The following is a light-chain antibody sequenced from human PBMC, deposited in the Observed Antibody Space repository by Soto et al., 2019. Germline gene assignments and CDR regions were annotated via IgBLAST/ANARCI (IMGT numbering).Light chain of an antibody. V-gene: IGKV1-5*03. Sequence: DIQMTQSPSTLSASVGARVTITCRASQSISRWSAWYQQKPGKAPKLLIYKASILESGVPSRFSGSGSGTEFTLTISSLQPDDFATYYCQQYNGYSTWKFGQGTKVDIK. CDR3: QQYNGYSTWK. CDR2: KAS. J-gene: IGKJ1*01. CDR1: QSISRW.